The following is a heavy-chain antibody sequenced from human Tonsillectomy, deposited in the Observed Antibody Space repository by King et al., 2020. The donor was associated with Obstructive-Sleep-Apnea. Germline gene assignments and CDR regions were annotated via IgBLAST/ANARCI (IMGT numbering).Heavy chain of an antibody. Sequence: VQLVESGGGLVQPGGSLRLYCAASGFTFSNSWMHWVRQAPGKGRVWFSHINSDVSSTNEAGTVQGRFTISRDNSKNTVYLQMNSLRAEDTAVYYCARDRGYIPDYWGQGTLVTVSS. CDR1: GFTFSNSW. CDR3: ARDRGYIPDY. D-gene: IGHD2-2*02. J-gene: IGHJ4*02. V-gene: IGHV3-74*01. CDR2: INSDVSST.